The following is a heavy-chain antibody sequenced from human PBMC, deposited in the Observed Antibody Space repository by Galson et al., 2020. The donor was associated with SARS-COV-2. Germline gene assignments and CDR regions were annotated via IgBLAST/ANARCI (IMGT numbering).Heavy chain of an antibody. Sequence: SETLSLTCTVSGGSISSGDYYWSWTRQPAGKELEWIGRIYTIGGTNYNPSLKSRVTISADTSKNQISLKLTSVTASDTAVYYCARESRWDLYFDSWGQGTLVTVSS. J-gene: IGHJ4*02. CDR3: ARESRWDLYFDS. D-gene: IGHD1-26*01. CDR2: IYTIGGT. V-gene: IGHV4-61*02. CDR1: GGSISSGDYY.